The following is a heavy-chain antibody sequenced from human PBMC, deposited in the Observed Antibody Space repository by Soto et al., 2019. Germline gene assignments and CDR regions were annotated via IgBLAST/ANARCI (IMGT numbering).Heavy chain of an antibody. V-gene: IGHV1-46*01. J-gene: IGHJ6*02. CDR2: INPSDVTT. CDR1: GYTFTDYY. CDR3: ARDPIRHFYGMDV. Sequence: QVQLVQSGAEGKKPGASVKVSCKTSGYTFTDYYIHWVRQAPGQGLEWMAIINPSDVTTSYAQKFQGRVTLTRDTSTSTVYMQLSSLPSEDTAVYYCARDPIRHFYGMDVWGQGTTVTVSS.